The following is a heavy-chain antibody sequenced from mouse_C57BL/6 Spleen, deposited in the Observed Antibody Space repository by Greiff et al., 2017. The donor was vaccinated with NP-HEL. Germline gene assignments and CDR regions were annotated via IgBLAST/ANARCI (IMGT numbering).Heavy chain of an antibody. V-gene: IGHV1-15*01. CDR2: IDPETGGT. CDR1: GYTFTDYE. D-gene: IGHD2-13*01. CDR3: TRKVRD. Sequence: VQLQESGAELVRPGASVTLSCKASGYTFTDYEMHWVKQTPVHGLEWIGAIDPETGGTAYNQKFKGKAILTADKSSSTAYMELRSLTSEDSAVYYCTRKVRDWGQGTLVTVSA. J-gene: IGHJ3*01.